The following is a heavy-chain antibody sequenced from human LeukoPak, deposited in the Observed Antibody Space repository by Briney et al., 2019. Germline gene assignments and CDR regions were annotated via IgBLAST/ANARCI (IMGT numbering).Heavy chain of an antibody. J-gene: IGHJ4*02. V-gene: IGHV1-2*02. D-gene: IGHD6-19*01. CDR2: INPNSGGT. Sequence: ASVKVSCKASGYTFTGYYVHWVRQAPGQGLEWVGWINPNSGGTNYAQKFQGRVTMTRDTSLSTAYMELSRLKSDDTAVYSCARSDSGFDYWGQGTLVTVSS. CDR3: ARSDSGFDY. CDR1: GYTFTGYY.